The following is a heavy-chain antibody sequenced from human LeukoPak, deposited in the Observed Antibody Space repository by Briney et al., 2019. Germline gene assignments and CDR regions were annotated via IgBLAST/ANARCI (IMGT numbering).Heavy chain of an antibody. CDR1: AFTFSSYW. V-gene: IGHV3-7*01. Sequence: AGGSLRLSCAASAFTFSSYWMTWVRQAPGKGLEWVANIKQDGSEKYYVDSVKGRFTISRENAKNSLYLQMNSLRAEDTAMYYCARDGGNSGYDLFDYWGQGTLVTVSS. D-gene: IGHD5-12*01. CDR3: ARDGGNSGYDLFDY. CDR2: IKQDGSEK. J-gene: IGHJ4*02.